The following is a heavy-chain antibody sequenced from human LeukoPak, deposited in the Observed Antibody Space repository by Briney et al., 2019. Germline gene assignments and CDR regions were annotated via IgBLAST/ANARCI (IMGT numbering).Heavy chain of an antibody. CDR1: GFTFSSYA. Sequence: PGGSLRLSCAASGFTFSSYAMSWVRQAPGKGLEWVSVISGSGGSTYYADSVKGRFTISRDNAKNSLYLQMNSLRAEDTAVYYCARGGTLEYFQHWGQGTLVTVSS. CDR2: ISGSGGST. J-gene: IGHJ1*01. CDR3: ARGGTLEYFQH. V-gene: IGHV3-23*01.